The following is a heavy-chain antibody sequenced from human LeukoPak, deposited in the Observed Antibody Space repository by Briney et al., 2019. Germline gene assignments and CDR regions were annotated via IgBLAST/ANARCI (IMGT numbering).Heavy chain of an antibody. CDR2: IRYNGGNK. V-gene: IGHV3-30*02. J-gene: IGHJ4*02. D-gene: IGHD3-10*01. Sequence: GGSLRLSCAASGFTLSSYGMHWVRQAPGKGLEWVAFIRYNGGNKYYADSVKGRFTISRDNSKNTLYLQMNSLRPEDTALYYCAKDLRSYYDDWGQGTLVTVSS. CDR3: AKDLRSYYDD. CDR1: GFTLSSYG.